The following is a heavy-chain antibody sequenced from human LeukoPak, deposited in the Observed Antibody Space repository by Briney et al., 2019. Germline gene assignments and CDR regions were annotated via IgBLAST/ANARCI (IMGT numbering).Heavy chain of an antibody. Sequence: GASVTVSCKASGYTFTSYDINWVRQAPGQGLEWMGWMSPNSGNTGYAQKFQGRVTITRNTSISTAYMDLSSLRSEDTAVYYCARGRFSGYVDYWGQGTLVTVSS. J-gene: IGHJ4*02. CDR2: MSPNSGNT. CDR1: GYTFTSYD. CDR3: ARGRFSGYVDY. D-gene: IGHD5-12*01. V-gene: IGHV1-8*03.